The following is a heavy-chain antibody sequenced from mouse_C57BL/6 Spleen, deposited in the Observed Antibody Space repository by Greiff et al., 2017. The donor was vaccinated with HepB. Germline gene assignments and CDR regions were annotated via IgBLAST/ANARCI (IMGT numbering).Heavy chain of an antibody. D-gene: IGHD2-3*01. Sequence: EVHLVESEGGLVQPGSSMKLSCTASGFTFSDYYMAWVRQVPEKGLEWVANINYDGSSTYYLDSLKSRFIISRDNAKNILYLQMSSLKSEDTATYYCARGGYYAPYYFDYWGQGTTLTVSS. CDR3: ARGGYYAPYYFDY. V-gene: IGHV5-16*01. J-gene: IGHJ2*01. CDR2: INYDGSST. CDR1: GFTFSDYY.